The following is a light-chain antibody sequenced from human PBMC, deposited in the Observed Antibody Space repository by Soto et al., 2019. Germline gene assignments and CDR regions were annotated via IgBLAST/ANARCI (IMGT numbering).Light chain of an antibody. Sequence: NFMLTQPHSVSESPGKTVIISCTRSSGSIASNYVQWYQQRPGSSPTTVIYEDNQRPSGVPDRFSCSIDSSSNSASLTSSGLETEDEADYYCQSYDATNQVFGGGTKLTVL. V-gene: IGLV6-57*01. J-gene: IGLJ3*02. CDR2: EDN. CDR3: QSYDATNQV. CDR1: SGSIASNY.